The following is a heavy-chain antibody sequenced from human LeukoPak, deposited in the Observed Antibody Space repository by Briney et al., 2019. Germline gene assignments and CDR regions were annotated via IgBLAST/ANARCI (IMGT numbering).Heavy chain of an antibody. V-gene: IGHV2-5*02. D-gene: IGHD4-17*01. Sequence: SGPTLVKPTQTLTLTCTFSGFSLSTSGVGVGWIRQAPGKALEWLALIYWDDDKRYSPSLKSRLTITKDTSKNQVVLTMTNMDPVDTATYYCAHASTTVTGFDYWGQGTLVTVSS. CDR3: AHASTTVTGFDY. CDR2: IYWDDDK. CDR1: GFSLSTSGVG. J-gene: IGHJ4*02.